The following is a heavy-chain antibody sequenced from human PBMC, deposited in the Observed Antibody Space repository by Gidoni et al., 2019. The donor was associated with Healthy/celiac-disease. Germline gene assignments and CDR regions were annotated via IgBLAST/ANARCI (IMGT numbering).Heavy chain of an antibody. J-gene: IGHJ6*02. V-gene: IGHV1-8*01. D-gene: IGHD4-17*01. CDR2: MNPNSGNT. Sequence: QVQLVQSGAEVKKPGASVKVSCKASGSTFTSYDINWVRQATGQGLEWMGWMNPNSGNTGYAQKFQGRVTMTRNTSISTAYMELSSLRSEDTAVYYCARGLRTGNYYYYGMDVWGQGTTVTVSS. CDR3: ARGLRTGNYYYYGMDV. CDR1: GSTFTSYD.